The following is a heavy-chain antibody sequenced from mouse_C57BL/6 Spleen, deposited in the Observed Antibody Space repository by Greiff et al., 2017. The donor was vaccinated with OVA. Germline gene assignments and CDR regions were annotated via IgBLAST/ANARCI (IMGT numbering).Heavy chain of an antibody. CDR1: GYAFSSYW. CDR2: IYPGDGDT. V-gene: IGHV1-80*01. D-gene: IGHD1-1*01. J-gene: IGHJ4*01. CDR3: ARDGSSYYAMDY. Sequence: QVQLQQSGAELVKPGASVKISCKASGYAFSSYWMNWVKQRPGKGLEWIGQIYPGDGDTNYNGKFKGKATLTADKSSSTAYMQLSSLTSEDSAVYFCARDGSSYYAMDYWGQGTSVTVSS.